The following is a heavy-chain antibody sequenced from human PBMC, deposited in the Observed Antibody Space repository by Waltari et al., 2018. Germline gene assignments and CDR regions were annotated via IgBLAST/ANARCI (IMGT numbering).Heavy chain of an antibody. CDR1: GFIFSSYW. V-gene: IGHV3-74*01. D-gene: IGHD6-6*01. CDR2: VNDDGSGT. J-gene: IGHJ4*02. Sequence: EVQLVESGGGLVQPGGSLRLSCAASGFIFSSYWMHWVRQAPGKGLVWCSRVNDDGSGTTYADSVKGRFSISRDNAKNTLYLQMNSLRAEDTAVYYCAREYSNSRYFDYWGPGTLVTVSS. CDR3: AREYSNSRYFDY.